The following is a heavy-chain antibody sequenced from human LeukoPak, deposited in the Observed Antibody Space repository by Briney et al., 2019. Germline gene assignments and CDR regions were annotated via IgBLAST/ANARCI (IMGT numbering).Heavy chain of an antibody. Sequence: TLSLTCTLSGGSISSGGYYWSWIRQPPGKGLEWIGYIYNSGSTYYNPSLRNRVNISGETSKNQFTLNLSSATAADTAIYYGARAGTRVGSFGYRGQGILGTVSS. CDR2: IYNSGST. D-gene: IGHD1-14*01. J-gene: IGHJ4*02. CDR3: ARAGTRVGSFGY. V-gene: IGHV4-31*03. CDR1: GGSISSGGYY.